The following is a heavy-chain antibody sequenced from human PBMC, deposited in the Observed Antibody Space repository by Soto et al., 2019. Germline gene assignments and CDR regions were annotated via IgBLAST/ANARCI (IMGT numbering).Heavy chain of an antibody. D-gene: IGHD6-19*01. CDR1: GFTFSDYA. J-gene: IGHJ4*02. V-gene: IGHV3-30*18. Sequence: VQLVESWGGVVQPGRSLRLSCAASGFTFSDYAMHWVRQAPGKGLEWVAVVSHDGRNTDYADSVKGRFTISRDSSKNTVSLEMTSLRAEDTAGYYCAKGGRQWLVTSDFNYWGQGALVTVSS. CDR2: VSHDGRNT. CDR3: AKGGRQWLVTSDFNY.